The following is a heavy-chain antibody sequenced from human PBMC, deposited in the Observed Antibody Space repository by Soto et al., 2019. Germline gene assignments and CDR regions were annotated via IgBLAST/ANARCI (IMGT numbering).Heavy chain of an antibody. Sequence: PGGSLRLSCAASGFTFSSYAMSWVRQAPGKGREWVSAISGSGGSTYYADSVKGRFTISRDNSKNTLYLQMNSLRAEDTAVYYCAKGLLSVTTGGVYYYGMDVWGQGTTVTVSS. V-gene: IGHV3-23*01. CDR2: ISGSGGST. CDR1: GFTFSSYA. CDR3: AKGLLSVTTGGVYYYGMDV. D-gene: IGHD4-4*01. J-gene: IGHJ6*02.